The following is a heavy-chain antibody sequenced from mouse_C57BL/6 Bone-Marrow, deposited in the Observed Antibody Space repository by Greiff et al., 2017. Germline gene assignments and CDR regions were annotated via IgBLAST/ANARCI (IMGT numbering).Heavy chain of an antibody. V-gene: IGHV1-52*01. D-gene: IGHD2-5*01. CDR2: IDPSDSET. J-gene: IGHJ3*01. Sequence: QVQLQQPGAELVRPGSSVKLSCKASGYTFTSYWMHWVKQRPIQGLEWIGNIDPSDSETHYNQKFKDKATLTVDKSSSTAYLQLSSLTSEDTAVYYCARGPYYSNSAYWGQGTLVTVSA. CDR3: ARGPYYSNSAY. CDR1: GYTFTSYW.